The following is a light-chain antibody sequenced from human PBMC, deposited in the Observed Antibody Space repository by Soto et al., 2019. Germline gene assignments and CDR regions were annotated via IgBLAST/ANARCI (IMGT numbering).Light chain of an antibody. CDR3: CSYAGSFTWL. CDR1: SSDVGGYNR. J-gene: IGLJ3*02. CDR2: DVT. Sequence: QSALTQPRSVSGSPGQSVTIPCTGTSSDVGGYNRVSWYQQHPGKAPKVIIYDVTKRPSGVPDRFSGSKSGNTASLTFSGLQAEDEAEYYCCSYAGSFTWLFGGGTKVTVL. V-gene: IGLV2-11*01.